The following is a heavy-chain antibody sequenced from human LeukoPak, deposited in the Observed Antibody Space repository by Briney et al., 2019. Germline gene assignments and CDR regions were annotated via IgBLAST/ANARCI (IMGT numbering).Heavy chain of an antibody. CDR2: TTSSSSYM. CDR1: GFTFSSYN. V-gene: IGHV3-21*04. J-gene: IGHJ5*02. D-gene: IGHD4-17*01. Sequence: GGSLRLSCAASGFTFSSYNMNWVRQAPGKGLEWVSSTTSSSSYMYYADSVKGRFTISRDNAKNSLYLQMNSLRAEDTAVYYCARDTTVTTRQTFDPWGQGTLVTVSS. CDR3: ARDTTVTTRQTFDP.